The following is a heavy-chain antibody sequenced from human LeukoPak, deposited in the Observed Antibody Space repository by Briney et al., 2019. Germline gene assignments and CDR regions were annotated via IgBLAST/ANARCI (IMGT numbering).Heavy chain of an antibody. Sequence: ASVKVSCKASGGTFSSYAISWVRQAPGQGLEWMGWISGNNGNTNYAQTLRGRVTMTTDRSTSTAYMELRSLRSDDTAVYYCARAGGPYLNWGQGTLVTVSS. J-gene: IGHJ4*02. CDR3: ARAGGPYLN. CDR1: GGTFSSYA. D-gene: IGHD3-16*01. CDR2: ISGNNGNT. V-gene: IGHV1-18*01.